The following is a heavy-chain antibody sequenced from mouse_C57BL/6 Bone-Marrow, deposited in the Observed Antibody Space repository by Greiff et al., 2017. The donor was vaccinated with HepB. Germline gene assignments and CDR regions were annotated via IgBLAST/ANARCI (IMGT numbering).Heavy chain of an antibody. CDR1: GFPITSGYY. Sequence: QLVESGPGLVKPSQSLFLTCSITGFPITSGYYWIWIRQSPGKPLEWMGYITHSGETFYNPSLQSPISITRETSKNQFFLQLNSVTTEDTAMYYCAGDPYYYGSSSWFAYWGQGTLVTVSA. D-gene: IGHD1-1*01. J-gene: IGHJ3*01. V-gene: IGHV12-3*01. CDR2: ITHSGET. CDR3: AGDPYYYGSSSWFAY.